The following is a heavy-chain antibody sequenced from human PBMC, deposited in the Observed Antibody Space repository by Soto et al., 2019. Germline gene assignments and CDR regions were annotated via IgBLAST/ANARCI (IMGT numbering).Heavy chain of an antibody. CDR3: ARNYDILTGYPWDNWFDP. V-gene: IGHV4-4*07. J-gene: IGHJ5*02. D-gene: IGHD3-9*01. Sequence: SETLSLTCTVSGGSISSYYWSWIRQPAGKGLEWIGRIYTSGSTNYNPSLKSRVTMSVDTSKNQFSPKLSSVTAADAAVYYCARNYDILTGYPWDNWFDPWGQGTLVTVSS. CDR2: IYTSGST. CDR1: GGSISSYY.